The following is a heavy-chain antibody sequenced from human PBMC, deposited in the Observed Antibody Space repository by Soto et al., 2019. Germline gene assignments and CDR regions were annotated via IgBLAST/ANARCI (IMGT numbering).Heavy chain of an antibody. D-gene: IGHD2-2*02. Sequence: SETLSLTCTVSGGSISSYYWSWIRQPPGKGLEWIGYIYYSGSTNYNPSLKSRVTISVDTSKNQFSLELSSVTAADTAVHYCARVEAYCSSTSCHMRLGYWGQGTLVTVSS. CDR2: IYYSGST. CDR1: GGSISSYY. J-gene: IGHJ4*02. V-gene: IGHV4-59*01. CDR3: ARVEAYCSSTSCHMRLGY.